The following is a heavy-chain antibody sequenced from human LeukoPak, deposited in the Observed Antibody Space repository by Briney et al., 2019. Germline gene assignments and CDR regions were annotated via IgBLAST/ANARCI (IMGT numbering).Heavy chain of an antibody. V-gene: IGHV3-30*07. CDR3: ARDGDCSSTSCYIDY. CDR1: GFTFSSYA. Sequence: GGSLRLSCAASGFTFSSYAMHWVRQAPGKGLEWVAVISYDGSNKYYADSVKGRFTISRDNSKNTLYLQMNSLRAEDTAVYYCARDGDCSSTSCYIDYWGQGTLVTVSS. D-gene: IGHD2-2*02. CDR2: ISYDGSNK. J-gene: IGHJ4*02.